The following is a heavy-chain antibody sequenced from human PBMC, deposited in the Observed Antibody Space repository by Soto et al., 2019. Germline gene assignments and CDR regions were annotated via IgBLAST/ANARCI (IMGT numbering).Heavy chain of an antibody. CDR2: IWYDGSNE. CDR3: ARDRSYGSGRDNPHFDY. Sequence: QVQLVESGGGVVQPGTSLRLSCAASGFTFNNYGMHWVRQAPGKGLEWVTYIWYDGSNEYYIDSVKGRFTISRDNSKNTLYLQMNSLRAEDAAVYYCARDRSYGSGRDNPHFDYWGQGTLVTVSS. CDR1: GFTFNNYG. V-gene: IGHV3-33*01. J-gene: IGHJ4*02. D-gene: IGHD3-10*01.